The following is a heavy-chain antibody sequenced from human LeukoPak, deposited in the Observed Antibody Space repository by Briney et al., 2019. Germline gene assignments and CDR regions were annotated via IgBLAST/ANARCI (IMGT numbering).Heavy chain of an antibody. D-gene: IGHD3-10*01. CDR3: ARHGSITMVRGRLRYFYMDV. CDR1: GFTFSSYG. J-gene: IGHJ6*03. Sequence: GGSLRLSCAASGFTFSSYGMSWVRQAPGKGLEWVSAISGSGGSTYYADSVKGRFTISRDNSKNTLYLQMNSLRAEDTAVYYCARHGSITMVRGRLRYFYMDVWGKGTTVTTSS. CDR2: ISGSGGST. V-gene: IGHV3-23*01.